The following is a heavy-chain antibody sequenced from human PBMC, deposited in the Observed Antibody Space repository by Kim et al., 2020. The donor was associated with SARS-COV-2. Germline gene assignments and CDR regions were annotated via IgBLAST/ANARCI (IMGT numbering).Heavy chain of an antibody. Sequence: SETLSLTCAVYGGSFSGYYWSWIRQPPGKGLEWIGEINHSGSTNYNPSLKSRVTISVDTSKNQFSLKLSSVTAADTAVYYCARGLPITMIVVVTYDYWGQGTLVTVSS. J-gene: IGHJ4*02. CDR3: ARGLPITMIVVVTYDY. CDR2: INHSGST. CDR1: GGSFSGYY. D-gene: IGHD3-22*01. V-gene: IGHV4-34*01.